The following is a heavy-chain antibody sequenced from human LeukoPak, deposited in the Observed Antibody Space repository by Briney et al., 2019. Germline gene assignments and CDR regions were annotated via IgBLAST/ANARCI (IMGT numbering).Heavy chain of an antibody. V-gene: IGHV1-2*02. CDR1: GYTFTGYY. Sequence: ASVKVSCKASGYTFTGYYMHWVRQAPGQGLERMGWINPNSGGTNYAQKFQGRVTMTRDTSISTAYMELSRLRSDDTAVYYCARVRGYTRLYYFDYWGQGTLVTVSP. J-gene: IGHJ4*02. CDR3: ARVRGYTRLYYFDY. D-gene: IGHD5-24*01. CDR2: INPNSGGT.